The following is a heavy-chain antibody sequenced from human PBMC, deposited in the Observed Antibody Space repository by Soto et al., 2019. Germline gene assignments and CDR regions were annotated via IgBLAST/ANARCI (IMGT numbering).Heavy chain of an antibody. CDR3: ARGVVSSWASFDY. CDR2: IIPILGIA. V-gene: IGHV1-69*02. CDR1: GGTFSSYT. Sequence: QVQLVQSGAEVKKPGSSVKVSCKASGGTFSSYTISWVRQAPGQGLEWMGRIIPILGIANYAQKFQGRVTITAEKYKSTAYMELSSLRSEDTAVYYCARGVVSSWASFDYWGQGTLVTVSS. D-gene: IGHD6-13*01. J-gene: IGHJ4*02.